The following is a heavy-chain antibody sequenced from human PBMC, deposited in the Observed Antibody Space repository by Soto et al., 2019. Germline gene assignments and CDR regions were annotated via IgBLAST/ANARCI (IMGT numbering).Heavy chain of an antibody. V-gene: IGHV3-23*01. CDR3: TKGLDADNQGADY. CDR2: ISGSGNTK. Sequence: GGSLRLSCAASGFFFGTYAMSWVRQAPGKGLEWVSAISGSGNTKYYADSVKGRFTASRDNSKNTLYLQMSSLRVEDTALYYCTKGLDADNQGADYWGQGTLVTVSS. D-gene: IGHD2-2*01. J-gene: IGHJ4*02. CDR1: GFFFGTYA.